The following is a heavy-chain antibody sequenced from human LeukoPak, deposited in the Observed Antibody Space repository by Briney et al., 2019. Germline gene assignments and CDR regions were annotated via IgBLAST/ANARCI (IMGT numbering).Heavy chain of an antibody. D-gene: IGHD3-22*01. V-gene: IGHV4-34*01. J-gene: IGHJ3*02. CDR2: INHSGST. CDR3: ARDPYYYDSSGYYGAFDI. Sequence: PSETLSLTCAVYGGSFSGYYWSWIRQPPGKGLEWIGEINHSGSTNYNPSLKSRVTISVDTSKNQFSLKLSSVTAADTAVYYCARDPYYYDSSGYYGAFDIWGQGTMVTVSS. CDR1: GGSFSGYY.